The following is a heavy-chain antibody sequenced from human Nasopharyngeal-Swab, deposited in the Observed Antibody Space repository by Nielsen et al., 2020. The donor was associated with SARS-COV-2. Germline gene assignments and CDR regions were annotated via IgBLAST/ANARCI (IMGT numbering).Heavy chain of an antibody. CDR3: ARDLGDV. Sequence: GESLKISCAASGFTFSSYAMHWVRQAPGKGLEWVAVISYDGSNKYYADSVKGRFTISRDSSKNTLYLQMNSLRAEDTAVYYCARDLGDVWGKGTTVTVSS. V-gene: IGHV3-30-3*01. CDR2: ISYDGSNK. CDR1: GFTFSSYA. J-gene: IGHJ6*04.